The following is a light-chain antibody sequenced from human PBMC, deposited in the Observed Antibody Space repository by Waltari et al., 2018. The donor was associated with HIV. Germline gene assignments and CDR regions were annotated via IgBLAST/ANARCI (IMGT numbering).Light chain of an antibody. J-gene: IGLJ2*01. CDR3: ALYMGSGIVV. CDR1: SGSVSTSYY. CDR2: STN. Sequence: QTVVTQEPSFSVSPGGTVTLTCGFSSGSVSTSYYPSWYQLTPGPTPRTLLYSTNTRSSGVPDRFSGSILGIKAALTITGAQADDESGYFCALYMGSGIVVFGGGTKLTVL. V-gene: IGLV8-61*01.